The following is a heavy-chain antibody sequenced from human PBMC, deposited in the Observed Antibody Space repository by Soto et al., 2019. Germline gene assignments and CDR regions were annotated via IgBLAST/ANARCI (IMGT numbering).Heavy chain of an antibody. V-gene: IGHV1-46*01. D-gene: IGHD6-19*01. Sequence: GASVKVSCKASGYTFTSYYMHWVRQAPGQGLEWMGIINPSGGSTSYAQKFQGRVTMTRDTSTSTVYMELSSLRSEDTAVYYCATHAVAGDAFDIWGQGTMVTVSS. CDR1: GYTFTSYY. CDR2: INPSGGST. CDR3: ATHAVAGDAFDI. J-gene: IGHJ3*02.